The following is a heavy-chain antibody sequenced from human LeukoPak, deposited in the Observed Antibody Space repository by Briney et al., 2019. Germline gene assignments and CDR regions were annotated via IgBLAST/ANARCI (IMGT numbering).Heavy chain of an antibody. J-gene: IGHJ3*01. CDR2: ISSSSSYI. D-gene: IGHD4-17*01. Sequence: GGSLRLSCAASGFTFSSYSMNWVRQAPGKGLEWVSSISSSSSYIYYADSVKGRFTISRDNAKNSLYLQMSSLRAEDTAVYYCARDPNGDYIGAFDFWGQGTMVTVSS. V-gene: IGHV3-21*01. CDR1: GFTFSSYS. CDR3: ARDPNGDYIGAFDF.